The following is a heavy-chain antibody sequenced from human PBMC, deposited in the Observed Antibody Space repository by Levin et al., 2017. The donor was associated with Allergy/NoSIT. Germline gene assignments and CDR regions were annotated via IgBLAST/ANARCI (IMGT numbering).Heavy chain of an antibody. D-gene: IGHD3-22*01. J-gene: IGHJ3*02. CDR1: GGSISSGDYY. CDR3: ARDRSGYPLHGAFDI. CDR2: MFHSGTT. V-gene: IGHV4-30-4*01. Sequence: SQTLSLTCTVSGGSISSGDYYWSWLRQPPGKGLEWIGYMFHSGTTYYNPSLKSRVSISGDTAKNQFSLNLSSVTAADTAVYYCARDRSGYPLHGAFDIWGQGTMVTVSS.